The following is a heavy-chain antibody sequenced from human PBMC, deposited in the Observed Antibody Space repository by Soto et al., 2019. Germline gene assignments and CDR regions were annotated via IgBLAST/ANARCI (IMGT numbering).Heavy chain of an antibody. Sequence: QVQLVQSGAEVKKPGASVKVSCKASGYTFTGNYMHWVRQAPGQGVEWMGWINVNSGGTKYAQKFQGSVNMTRDTSISTAYMELGRLRSDDTAVDYCARGDKLSLYPQLDYWGQGTLVTVSS. CDR1: GYTFTGNY. J-gene: IGHJ4*02. CDR3: ARGDKLSLYPQLDY. CDR2: INVNSGGT. V-gene: IGHV1-2*04. D-gene: IGHD3-16*02.